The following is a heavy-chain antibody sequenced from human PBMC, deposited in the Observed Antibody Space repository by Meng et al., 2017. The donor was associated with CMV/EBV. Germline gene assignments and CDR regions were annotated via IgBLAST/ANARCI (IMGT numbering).Heavy chain of an antibody. D-gene: IGHD6-19*01. Sequence: VQVVASGGGVVPPGRSLRLSCAASVFTFSSYAMHWVRQAPGKGLEWVAVISYDGSNKYYADSVKGRFTISRDNSKNTLYLQMNSLRAEDTAVYYCARGSVAGFDYWGQGTLVTVSS. J-gene: IGHJ4*02. CDR3: ARGSVAGFDY. V-gene: IGHV3-30-3*01. CDR1: VFTFSSYA. CDR2: ISYDGSNK.